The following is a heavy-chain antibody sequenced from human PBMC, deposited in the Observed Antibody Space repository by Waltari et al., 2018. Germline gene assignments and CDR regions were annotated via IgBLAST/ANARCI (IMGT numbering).Heavy chain of an antibody. D-gene: IGHD3-3*01. CDR2: INTYDGNT. V-gene: IGHV1-18*01. J-gene: IGHJ4*02. CDR3: ARDAFRFLDF. Sequence: QVHLVQSGTEVKQPGASVKVSCKASGYRFPSYGITWVRQAPGQGLEWMGWINTYDGNTNYGQELQGRLTMTTDTITTTAYMELRGLRADDTALYFCARDAFRFLDFWGQGTLVTVSS. CDR1: GYRFPSYG.